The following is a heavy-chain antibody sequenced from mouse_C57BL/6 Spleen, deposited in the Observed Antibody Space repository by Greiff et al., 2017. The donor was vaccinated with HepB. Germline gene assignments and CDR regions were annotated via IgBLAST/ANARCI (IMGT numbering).Heavy chain of an antibody. CDR2: IDPETGGP. V-gene: IGHV1-15*01. J-gene: IGHJ2*01. CDR3: TGGNYDYYCDY. D-gene: IGHD2-1*01. CDR1: GYTFTDYE. Sequence: QVQLQQSGAELVRPGASVTLSCKASGYTFTDYEMHWVKQTPVHGLEWIGAIDPETGGPAYNQKFKGKAILTADKSSSTAYMELRSLTSEDSAVYYCTGGNYDYYCDYWGQGTTLTVSS.